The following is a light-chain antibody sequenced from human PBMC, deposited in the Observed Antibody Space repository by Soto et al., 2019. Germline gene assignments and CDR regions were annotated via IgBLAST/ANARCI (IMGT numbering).Light chain of an antibody. J-gene: IGLJ2*01. CDR2: DVF. CDR1: SRDIGGYDF. Sequence: QSALTQPPSASGSPGQSVTISCTGTSRDIGGYDFVSWYQQHPGKAPKLMIYDVFKRPSGVPDRFSGSNSGNTASLTVSGLQADDEADYYCSSYGGSNNLLFGGGTKLTVL. CDR3: SSYGGSNNLL. V-gene: IGLV2-8*01.